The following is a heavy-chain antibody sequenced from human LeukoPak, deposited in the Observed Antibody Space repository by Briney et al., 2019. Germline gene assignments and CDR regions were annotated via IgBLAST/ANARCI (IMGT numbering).Heavy chain of an antibody. D-gene: IGHD2-8*01. CDR2: INHSGST. Sequence: PSETLSLTCAVYEGSFSGYYWSWIRQPPGKGLEWIGDINHSGSTNYNPSLKSRVTISVDTSKNQFSLKLSSVTAADTAVYYCARGYQGLMVYAYYYYYYMDVWGKGTTVTVSS. V-gene: IGHV4-34*01. CDR1: EGSFSGYY. J-gene: IGHJ6*03. CDR3: ARGYQGLMVYAYYYYYYMDV.